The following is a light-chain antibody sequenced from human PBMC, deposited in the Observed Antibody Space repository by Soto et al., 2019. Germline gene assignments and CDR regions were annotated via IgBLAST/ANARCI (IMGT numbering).Light chain of an antibody. CDR3: QQYGDSPLT. V-gene: IGKV3-20*01. J-gene: IGKJ4*01. CDR1: QSVRSTY. CDR2: VAS. Sequence: EIVLTQSPGTLSLSPGERATVSCRASQSVRSTYFGWYQQKRGEAPRLLIYVASSRATGIPDRFSGSGSGTDFSLTISRLEPEDFAMYYCQQYGDSPLTFGEGTNVQIK.